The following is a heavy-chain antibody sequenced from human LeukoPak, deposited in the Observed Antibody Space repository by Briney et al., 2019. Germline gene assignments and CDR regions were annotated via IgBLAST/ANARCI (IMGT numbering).Heavy chain of an antibody. CDR2: ISAYNGNT. D-gene: IGHD5-18*01. V-gene: IGHV1-18*01. CDR1: GYTFTSYG. J-gene: IGHJ6*03. Sequence: ASVKVSCKASGYTFTSYGISWVRQAPGQGLEWMGWISAYNGNTNYAQKLQGRVTMTTDTSTSTAYMELSSLRSEDTAVYYCARAAVDTAMVPYYYYYYMDAWGKGTTVTVSS. CDR3: ARAAVDTAMVPYYYYYYMDA.